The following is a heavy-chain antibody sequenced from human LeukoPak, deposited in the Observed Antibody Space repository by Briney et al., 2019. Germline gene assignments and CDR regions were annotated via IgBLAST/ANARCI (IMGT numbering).Heavy chain of an antibody. CDR3: ARPSSSGWIYFDY. D-gene: IGHD6-19*01. V-gene: IGHV1-2*06. CDR1: GYTFTGYY. J-gene: IGHJ4*02. CDR2: INPNSGGT. Sequence: ALVKVSCKASGYTFTGYYMHWVRQAPGQGLEWMGRINPNSGGTNYAQKFQGRVTMTRDTSISTAYMELSRLRSDDTAVYYCARPSSSGWIYFDYWGQGTLVTVSS.